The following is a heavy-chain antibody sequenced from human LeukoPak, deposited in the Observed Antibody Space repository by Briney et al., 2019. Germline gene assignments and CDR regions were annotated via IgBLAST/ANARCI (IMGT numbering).Heavy chain of an antibody. J-gene: IGHJ4*02. CDR3: ARGLQPIAVAGTRYYFDY. CDR1: GGSFSGYY. D-gene: IGHD6-19*01. V-gene: IGHV4-34*01. CDR2: INHSGST. Sequence: PSETLSLTCAVYGGSFSGYYWSRIRQPPGKGLEWIGEINHSGSTNYNPSLKSRVTISVDTSKNQFSLKLSSVTAADTAVYYCARGLQPIAVAGTRYYFDYWGQGTLVTVSS.